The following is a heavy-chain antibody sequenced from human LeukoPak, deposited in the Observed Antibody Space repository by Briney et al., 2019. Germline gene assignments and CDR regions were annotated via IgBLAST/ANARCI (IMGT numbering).Heavy chain of an antibody. D-gene: IGHD4-17*01. CDR3: ARSYGDYRYYYYYMDV. J-gene: IGHJ6*03. V-gene: IGHV4-59*10. CDR1: GGSFIGYY. CDR2: IYTSGST. Sequence: PSETLSLTCAIYGGSFIGYYWSWIRQPAGKGLEWIGRIYTSGSTNYNPSLKSRVTMSVDTSKNQFSLKVSSVTAADTAVYYCARSYGDYRYYYYYMDVWGKGTTVTVSS.